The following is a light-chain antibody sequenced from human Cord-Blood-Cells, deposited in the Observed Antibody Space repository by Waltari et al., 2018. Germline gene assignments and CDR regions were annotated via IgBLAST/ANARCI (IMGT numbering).Light chain of an antibody. CDR3: SSYAGSNNFV. J-gene: IGLJ1*01. Sequence: QSALTQPPSASGSPGQPVTLSCTGTSSDVGGYNSFSWYQQYPGKAPKLMIYEVSKRPSGVPDRFSGSKSGNTASLTVSGLQAEDEADYYCSSYAGSNNFVFGTGTKVTVL. CDR1: SSDVGGYNS. CDR2: EVS. V-gene: IGLV2-8*01.